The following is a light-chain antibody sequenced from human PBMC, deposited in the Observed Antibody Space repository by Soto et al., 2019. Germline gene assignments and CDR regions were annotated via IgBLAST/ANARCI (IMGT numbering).Light chain of an antibody. Sequence: EIVLTQSPGTLSLSPGETATLSCRASQTLGRSYLGSYQQSPGQAPRLLIYGASNRATGIPERFSGSGSGTDFTPTISRLEPGDFAVYYCQQYDVSPRTFGGGTRVEIK. CDR2: GAS. CDR1: QTLGRSY. J-gene: IGKJ4*01. V-gene: IGKV3-20*01. CDR3: QQYDVSPRT.